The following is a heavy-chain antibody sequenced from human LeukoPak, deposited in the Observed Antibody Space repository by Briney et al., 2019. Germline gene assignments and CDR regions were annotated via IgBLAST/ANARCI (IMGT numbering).Heavy chain of an antibody. CDR3: ARGIREWPRDFASHYPYYYMDV. CDR2: ISSSSSYI. J-gene: IGHJ6*03. V-gene: IGHV3-21*04. Sequence: GGSLRLSCAASGFTFSSYSMNWVRQAPGKGLEWVSSISSSSSYIYYADSVKGRFTISRDNAKNSLYLQMNSLRADDTAVYYCARGIREWPRDFASHYPYYYMDVWGKGTTVTVSS. CDR1: GFTFSSYS. D-gene: IGHD5-12*01.